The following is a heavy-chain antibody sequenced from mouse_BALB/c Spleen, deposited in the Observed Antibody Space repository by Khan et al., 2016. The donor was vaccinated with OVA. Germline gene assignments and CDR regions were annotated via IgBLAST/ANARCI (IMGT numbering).Heavy chain of an antibody. CDR2: ISSGGDYT. CDR1: GFSFSSYS. Sequence: VQLKESGGDLVRPGGSLKLSCAASGFSFSSYSMSWVRQTPDKRLEWVATISSGGDYTYYPDSVKGRFTISRDNAKNTLYLHMSSLKSEDIAIYYCASHLTGSFAYWGQGTLVTVSA. D-gene: IGHD4-1*01. CDR3: ASHLTGSFAY. J-gene: IGHJ3*01. V-gene: IGHV5-6*01.